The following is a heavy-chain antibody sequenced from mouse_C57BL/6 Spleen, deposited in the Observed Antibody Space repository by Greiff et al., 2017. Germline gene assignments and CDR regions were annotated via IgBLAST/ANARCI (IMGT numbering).Heavy chain of an antibody. CDR3: ARLTGTREWYFDV. CDR2: ISYDGSN. V-gene: IGHV3-6*01. J-gene: IGHJ1*03. CDR1: GYSITSGYY. D-gene: IGHD4-1*01. Sequence: EVKLVESGPGLVKPSQSLSLTCSVTGYSITSGYYWNWIRQFPGNKLEWMGYISYDGSNNYNPSLKNRISITRDTSKNQFFLKLNSVTTEDTATYYCARLTGTREWYFDVWGTGTTVTVSS.